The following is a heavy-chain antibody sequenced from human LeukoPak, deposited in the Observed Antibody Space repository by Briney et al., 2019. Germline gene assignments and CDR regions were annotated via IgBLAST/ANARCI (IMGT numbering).Heavy chain of an antibody. CDR1: GYSFTSYW. CDR3: ARGAFNYDFWSGYPEGYYFDY. V-gene: IGHV5-51*01. D-gene: IGHD3-3*01. CDR2: IYPGDSDT. Sequence: GESLKISCKGSGYSFTSYWIGWVRQMPGKGLEWMGIIYPGDSDTRYSPSFQGQVTISADKSIGTAYLQWSSLKASDTAMYYCARGAFNYDFWSGYPEGYYFDYWGQGTLVTVSS. J-gene: IGHJ4*02.